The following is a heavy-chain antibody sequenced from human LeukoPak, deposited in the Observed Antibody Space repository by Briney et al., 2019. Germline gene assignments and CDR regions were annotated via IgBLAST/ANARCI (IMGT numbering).Heavy chain of an antibody. J-gene: IGHJ4*02. D-gene: IGHD1-1*01. CDR2: IYYSGST. Sequence: KPSETLSLTCTVSGGSISSSSYYWGWIRQPPGKGLEWIGSIYYSGSTYYNPSLKSRVTISVDTSKNQFSLKLSSVTAADTAVYYCARRISNNWIFDYWGQGTLVTVSS. CDR3: ARRISNNWIFDY. V-gene: IGHV4-39*01. CDR1: GGSISSSSYY.